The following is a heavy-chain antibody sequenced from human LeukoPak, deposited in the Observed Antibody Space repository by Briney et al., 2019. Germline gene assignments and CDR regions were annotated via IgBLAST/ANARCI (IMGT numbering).Heavy chain of an antibody. V-gene: IGHV1-8*01. CDR3: ARDLDSSGYYRSDAFDI. D-gene: IGHD3-22*01. CDR2: MNPNSGNT. CDR1: GYTFTSYN. Sequence: ASVKVSCKASGYTFTSYNINWVRQATGQGLEWMGWMNPNSGNTGYAQKLQGRVTMTTDTSTSTAYMELWSLRSDDTAVYYCARDLDSSGYYRSDAFDIWGQGTMVTVSS. J-gene: IGHJ3*02.